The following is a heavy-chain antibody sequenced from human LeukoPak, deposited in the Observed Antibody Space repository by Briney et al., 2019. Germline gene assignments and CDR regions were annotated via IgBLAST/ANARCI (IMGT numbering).Heavy chain of an antibody. D-gene: IGHD4-23*01. J-gene: IGHJ4*02. V-gene: IGHV4-39*01. CDR2: IYYTGST. Sequence: SETLSLTCTVSGDSISSRSSFWGCIRQPPGKGLEWIGSIYYTGSTHYNPSLKSRVTISVDTTKNQFSLKLNSVTAADTAVYFCARHADHSGKGFDHWGQGTLVTVPS. CDR1: GDSISSRSSF. CDR3: ARHADHSGKGFDH.